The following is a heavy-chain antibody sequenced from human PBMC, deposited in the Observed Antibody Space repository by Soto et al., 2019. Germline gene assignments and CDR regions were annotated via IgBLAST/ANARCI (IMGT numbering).Heavy chain of an antibody. V-gene: IGHV4-39*01. CDR1: GGSISSSSYY. D-gene: IGHD3-16*02. CDR2: IYYSGST. J-gene: IGHJ5*02. Sequence: QLQLQESGPGLVKPSETLSLTCTVSGGSISSSSYYWGWIRQPPGKGLEWIGCIYYSGSTYYNPSLNSRVTISVDTSKNQFSLKLSSVTVADTAGYYCACVYDYVWGSYPHNWFDPWGQGTLVTVSS. CDR3: ACVYDYVWGSYPHNWFDP.